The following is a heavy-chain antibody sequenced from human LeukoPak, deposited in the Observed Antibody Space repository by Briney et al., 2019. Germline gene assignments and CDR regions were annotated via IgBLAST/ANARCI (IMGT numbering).Heavy chain of an antibody. J-gene: IGHJ4*02. V-gene: IGHV1-3*04. D-gene: IGHD2-21*02. CDR2: INTGNGNT. CDR3: GGNTETAIPLPYYFDY. Sequence: ASVKVSCKASGYTFTSYAMHWVRQAPGQRLECMGWINTGNGNTTYSQKFQGRVTITRDTSASTAYMELSSLRSEDTAVYYCGGNTETAIPLPYYFDYWGQGTLVTVSS. CDR1: GYTFTSYA.